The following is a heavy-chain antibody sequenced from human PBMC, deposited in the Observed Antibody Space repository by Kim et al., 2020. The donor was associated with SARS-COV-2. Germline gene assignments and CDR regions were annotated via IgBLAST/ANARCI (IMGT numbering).Heavy chain of an antibody. V-gene: IGHV3-30*18. CDR2: ISYDGSNK. D-gene: IGHD2-21*01. CDR3: AKERSELIVVVIAPYYYY. J-gene: IGHJ6*01. Sequence: GSLRLSCAASGFTFSSYGMHWVRQAPGKGLEWVAVISYDGSNKYYADSVKGRFTISRDNSKNTLYLQMNSLRAEDTAVYYCAKERSELIVVVIAPYYYY. CDR1: GFTFSSYG.